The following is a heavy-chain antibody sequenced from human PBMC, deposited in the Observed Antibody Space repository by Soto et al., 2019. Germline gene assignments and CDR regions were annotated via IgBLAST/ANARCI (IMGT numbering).Heavy chain of an antibody. D-gene: IGHD3-16*01. V-gene: IGHV3-30*18. CDR3: AKDLYGRPGGYYYGMDV. J-gene: IGHJ6*02. CDR1: GFTFSSYA. Sequence: GGSLRLSCAASGFTFSSYAMHWVRQAPGKGLEWVAVISYDRNNKYYADSVKGRFTISRDNSKNTLYLQLISLRAEDTAVYYCAKDLYGRPGGYYYGMDVWGQGTTVTVSS. CDR2: ISYDRNNK.